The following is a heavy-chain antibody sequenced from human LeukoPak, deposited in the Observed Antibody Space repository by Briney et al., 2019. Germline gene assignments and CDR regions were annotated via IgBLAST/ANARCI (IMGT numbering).Heavy chain of an antibody. Sequence: KSGGSLRLSCAASGFTLSSYMMNWVRQAPGKGLEWVSSINSGSTYTYYTESVKGRFTVSRDNAKNSLFLQMNSLRAEDTAIYYCARSLTTLTYEGYWGQGTLVTVSS. CDR3: ARSLTTLTYEGY. D-gene: IGHD1-1*01. CDR1: GFTLSSYM. CDR2: INSGSTYT. V-gene: IGHV3-21*01. J-gene: IGHJ4*02.